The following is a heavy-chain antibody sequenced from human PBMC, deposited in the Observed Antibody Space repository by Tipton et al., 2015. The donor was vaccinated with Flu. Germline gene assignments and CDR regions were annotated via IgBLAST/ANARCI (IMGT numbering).Heavy chain of an antibody. V-gene: IGHV4-61*01. CDR1: GGSVSSGSYY. CDR3: ARLARAPDAFDI. Sequence: TLSLTCTVSGGSVSSGSYYWSWIRQPPGKGLEWIGYIYYSGSTNYNPSLKSRVTISVDTSKNQFSLKLSSVTAADTAVYYCARLARAPDAFDIWGQGTMVTVSS. J-gene: IGHJ3*02. CDR2: IYYSGST.